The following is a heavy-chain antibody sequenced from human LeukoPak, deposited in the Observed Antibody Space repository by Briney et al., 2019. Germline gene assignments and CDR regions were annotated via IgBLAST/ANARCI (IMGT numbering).Heavy chain of an antibody. V-gene: IGHV4-59*01. J-gene: IGHJ2*01. Sequence: KPSETLSLTCTVSGGSISSYYWSWIRQPPGKGLEWIGYIYYSGSTNYNPSLKSRVTISVDTSKNQFSLKLSSVTAADTAVYYCARDPYSSSWWYFDLWGRGTLATVSS. CDR1: GGSISSYY. CDR3: ARDPYSSSWWYFDL. CDR2: IYYSGST. D-gene: IGHD6-13*01.